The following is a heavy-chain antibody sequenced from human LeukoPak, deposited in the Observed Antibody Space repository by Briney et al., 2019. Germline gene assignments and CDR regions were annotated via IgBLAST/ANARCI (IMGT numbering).Heavy chain of an antibody. CDR3: ASGFMAAGYIGGNAFDI. Sequence: SETLSLTCTVSGGSISSGDYYWSWIRQPPGKGLEWIGSVYYSGSTYYNPSLKSRITISVDTSQNQFSLNLSSVTAADTAVYYCASGFMAAGYIGGNAFDIWGQGTVVTVSS. J-gene: IGHJ3*02. CDR1: GGSISSGDYY. D-gene: IGHD6-13*01. V-gene: IGHV4-39*01. CDR2: VYYSGST.